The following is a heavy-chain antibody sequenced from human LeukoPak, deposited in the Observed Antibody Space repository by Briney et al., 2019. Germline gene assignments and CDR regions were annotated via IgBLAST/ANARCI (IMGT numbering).Heavy chain of an antibody. J-gene: IGHJ4*02. CDR2: IFHTGST. D-gene: IGHD4-23*01. Sequence: SETLSLTCTVSGDSISSGNYWGWIRQPPGKGLEWIGSIFHTGSTYFNLSLKSRVTISVDTSKNQFSLRLSSVTAADTAVYYCARDAGATVVKRGLDYWGQGTLVTVSS. V-gene: IGHV4-38-2*02. CDR1: GDSISSGNY. CDR3: ARDAGATVVKRGLDY.